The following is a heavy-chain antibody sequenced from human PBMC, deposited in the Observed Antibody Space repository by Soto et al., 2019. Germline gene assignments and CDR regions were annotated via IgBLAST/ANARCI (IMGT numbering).Heavy chain of an antibody. Sequence: QMQLQQSGPGLVKPSQTLSLTCAISGDSVSSNSAAWNWISQSASRGLEWLGRTYYKSKWKNDYAPSVKSRITINPDTSKNQFSLHLYSVTPEDTAVYYCTGITWFRGMDVWGQGTPVTVSS. CDR1: GDSVSSNSAA. J-gene: IGHJ6*02. D-gene: IGHD3-10*01. CDR2: TYYKSKWKN. V-gene: IGHV6-1*01. CDR3: TGITWFRGMDV.